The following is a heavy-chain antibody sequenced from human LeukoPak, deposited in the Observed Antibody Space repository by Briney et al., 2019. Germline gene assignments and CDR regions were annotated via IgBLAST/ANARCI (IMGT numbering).Heavy chain of an antibody. D-gene: IGHD1-14*01. J-gene: IGHJ4*02. V-gene: IGHV3-15*01. Sequence: GQSLTLSCAVSGFTFSNAWMSWVRQAPGKGLEWVGRIKTKTDGETTDYAAPVKGRFTISRDDSKNTLYLQMNSLKTEDTAMYYCTTRTQPGYWGQGTLVTVSS. CDR3: TTRTQPGY. CDR1: GFTFSNAW. CDR2: IKTKTDGETT.